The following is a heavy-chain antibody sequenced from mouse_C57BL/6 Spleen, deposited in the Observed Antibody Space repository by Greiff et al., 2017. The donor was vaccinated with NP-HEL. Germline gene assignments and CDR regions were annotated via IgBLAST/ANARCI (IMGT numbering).Heavy chain of an antibody. CDR3: ARDYSKDAMDY. V-gene: IGHV1-52*01. D-gene: IGHD2-5*01. J-gene: IGHJ4*01. CDR1: GYTFTSYW. CDR2: IDPSDSET. Sequence: VKLQQPGAELVRPGSSVKLSCKASGYTFTSYWMHWVKQRPIQGLEWIGNIDPSDSETHYNQKFKDKATLTVDKSSSTAYMQLSSLTSEDSAVYYCARDYSKDAMDYWGQGTSVTVSS.